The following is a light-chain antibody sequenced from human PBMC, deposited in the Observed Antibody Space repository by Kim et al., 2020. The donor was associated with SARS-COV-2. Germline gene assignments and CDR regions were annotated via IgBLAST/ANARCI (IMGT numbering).Light chain of an antibody. CDR1: QTIPNSY. CDR3: QHYGSSPRT. V-gene: IGKV3-20*01. J-gene: IGKJ4*01. CDR2: VAS. Sequence: SPGERATLSCRASQTIPNSYLAWYQQKPGQPPRLLISVASSRATDIPDRFSGSGSGTDFTLTISRVEPEDFAVYYCQHYGSSPRTFGGGTKVDIK.